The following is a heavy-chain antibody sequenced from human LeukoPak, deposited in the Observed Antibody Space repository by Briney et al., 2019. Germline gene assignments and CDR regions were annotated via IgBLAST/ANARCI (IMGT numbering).Heavy chain of an antibody. D-gene: IGHD7-27*01. CDR3: ARRSWVPLRRYYYYYMDV. CDR1: GGSFSGYY. CDR2: INHSGST. Sequence: LETLSLTCAVYGGSFSGYYWSWIRQPPGKGLEWIGEINHSGSTNYNPSLKSRVTISVDTSKNQFSLKLSSVTAADTAVYYCARRSWVPLRRYYYYYMDVWGKGTTVTISS. J-gene: IGHJ6*03. V-gene: IGHV4-34*01.